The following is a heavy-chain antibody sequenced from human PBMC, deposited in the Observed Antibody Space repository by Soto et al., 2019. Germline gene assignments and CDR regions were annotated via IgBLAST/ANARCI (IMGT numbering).Heavy chain of an antibody. Sequence: KPSETLSLTCTVSGGSITSGGYFWSWVRQDPGEGLELIGYIYYSGYTYYKPSLKSRLTLSMDTSKNQFSLKLSSVTAADTAVYYCARGSSPHYGMDVWGQGTTVTVSS. V-gene: IGHV4-31*03. CDR1: GGSITSGGYF. D-gene: IGHD6-6*01. CDR3: ARGSSPHYGMDV. CDR2: IYYSGYT. J-gene: IGHJ6*02.